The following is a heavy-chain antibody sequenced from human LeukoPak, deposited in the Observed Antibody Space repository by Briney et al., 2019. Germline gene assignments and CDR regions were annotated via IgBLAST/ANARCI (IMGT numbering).Heavy chain of an antibody. CDR3: ASAGTSESYSRVDY. V-gene: IGHV3-7*01. J-gene: IGHJ4*02. CDR2: IKQDGSEK. D-gene: IGHD3-10*01. CDR1: GFPFSRYW. Sequence: PGGSLRLSCAASGFPFSRYWMTWVRQAPGKGLEWVANIKQDGSEKYYVDSVKGRFTISRDNAKSSLYLQMNGLRAEDTAVYYCASAGTSESYSRVDYWGQGTLVTVSS.